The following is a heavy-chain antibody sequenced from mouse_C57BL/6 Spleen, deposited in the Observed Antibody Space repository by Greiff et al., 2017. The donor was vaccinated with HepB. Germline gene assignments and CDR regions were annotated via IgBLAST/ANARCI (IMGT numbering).Heavy chain of an antibody. CDR3: ARPYDGFTWYFDV. J-gene: IGHJ1*03. Sequence: QVQLQQSGAELARPGASVKMSCKASGYTFTSYTMHWVKQRPGQGLEWIGYINPSSGYTKYNQKFKDKATFTADKSSSTAYMQLSSLTSEDSAVYYCARPYDGFTWYFDVWGTGTTVTVSS. CDR1: GYTFTSYT. CDR2: INPSSGYT. D-gene: IGHD2-3*01. V-gene: IGHV1-4*01.